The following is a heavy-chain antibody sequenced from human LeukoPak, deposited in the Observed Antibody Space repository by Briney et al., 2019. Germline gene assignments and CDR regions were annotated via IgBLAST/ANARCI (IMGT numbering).Heavy chain of an antibody. CDR1: GFTFSSYS. CDR3: ARGGIGIAAAGYWFDP. CDR2: ISSSSSYI. Sequence: GGSLRLSCAASGFTFSSYSMNWVRQAPGKGLEWVSSISSSSSYIYYADSVKGRFTISRDNAKNSLYLQMNSLRAGDTAVYYCARGGIGIAAAGYWFDPWGQGTLVTVSS. V-gene: IGHV3-21*01. D-gene: IGHD6-13*01. J-gene: IGHJ5*02.